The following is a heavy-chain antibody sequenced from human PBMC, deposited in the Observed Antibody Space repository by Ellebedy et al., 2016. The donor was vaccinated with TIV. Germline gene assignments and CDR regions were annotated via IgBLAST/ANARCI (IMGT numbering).Heavy chain of an antibody. CDR3: ARTPMDGSYAFYFDY. CDR2: IRSKDDNYAT. J-gene: IGHJ4*02. CDR1: GFTFSGSD. D-gene: IGHD1-26*01. Sequence: PGGSLRLSCAASGFTFSGSDVSWVRQASGKGLEWVGRIRSKDDNYATVYAASVKGRFAFSRDDSKNTAYLQMNSLTTEDTAVYYCARTPMDGSYAFYFDYWGQGTLVTVSS. V-gene: IGHV3-73*01.